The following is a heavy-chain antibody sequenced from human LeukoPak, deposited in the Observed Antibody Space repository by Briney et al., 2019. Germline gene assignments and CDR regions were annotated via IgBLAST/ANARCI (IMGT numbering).Heavy chain of an antibody. CDR3: ARSHLYSSSSAVDY. Sequence: GASVKVSCKASGGTFSSYAISWVRQAPGQGLEWMGWMNPNSGNTGYAQKFQGRVTMTRNTSISTAYMELSSLRSEDTAVYYCARSHLYSSSSAVDYWGQGTLVTVSS. J-gene: IGHJ4*02. V-gene: IGHV1-8*02. CDR2: MNPNSGNT. D-gene: IGHD6-6*01. CDR1: GGTFSSYA.